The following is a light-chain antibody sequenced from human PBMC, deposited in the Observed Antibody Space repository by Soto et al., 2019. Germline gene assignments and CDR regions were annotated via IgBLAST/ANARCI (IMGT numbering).Light chain of an antibody. Sequence: IVLTQSPGTLSLSPGERATLSCRASQSVSSYLAWYQQKPGQAPRLLIYDASNRATGIPDRFSGSGSGTDFTLTISSLEPEDFEVYYSQQRSNWWTFGQGTKWIS. CDR1: QSVSSY. CDR2: DAS. CDR3: QQRSNWWT. V-gene: IGKV3-11*01. J-gene: IGKJ1*01.